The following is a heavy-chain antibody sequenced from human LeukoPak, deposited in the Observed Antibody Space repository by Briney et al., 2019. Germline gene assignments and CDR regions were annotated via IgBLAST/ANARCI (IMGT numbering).Heavy chain of an antibody. D-gene: IGHD3-10*01. CDR1: GFTFSGSA. J-gene: IGHJ6*02. CDR2: IRSKANSYAT. Sequence: GGSLRLSCAASGFTFSGSAMHWVRQASGKGLEWVGRIRSKANSYATAYAASVKGRFTISRDDSKNTAYLQMNSLKTEDTAVYYRTRRYYYGSGSYAYYYYYYGMDVWGQGTTVTVSS. CDR3: TRRYYYGSGSYAYYYYYYGMDV. V-gene: IGHV3-73*01.